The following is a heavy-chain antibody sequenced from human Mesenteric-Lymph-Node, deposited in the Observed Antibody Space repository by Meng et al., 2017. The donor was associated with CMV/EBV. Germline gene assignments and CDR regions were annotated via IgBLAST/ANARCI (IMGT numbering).Heavy chain of an antibody. J-gene: IGHJ4*02. CDR3: AKEGAVAGTWFDY. CDR2: IGYDGSNQ. CDR1: GFTFSSYG. Sequence: GESLKISCAASGFTFSSYGMHWVRQAPGKGLEWVAFIGYDGSNQYYTDSVKGRFTISRDNSKNTLYLQMNNLRAEDTAVYYCAKEGAVAGTWFDYWGQGTLVTVSS. V-gene: IGHV3-30*02. D-gene: IGHD6-19*01.